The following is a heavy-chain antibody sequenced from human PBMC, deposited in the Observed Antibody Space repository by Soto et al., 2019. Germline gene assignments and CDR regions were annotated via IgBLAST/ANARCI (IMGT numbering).Heavy chain of an antibody. CDR3: AGQTFTIAAASYGRSNWYDP. CDR1: GGSITSSSHF. J-gene: IGHJ5*02. Sequence: SETLSLTCSASGGSITSSSHFWGWVRQPPGKGLEWIGTIYFTGNTYYTPSLKSRLTMSIDTSKNEFSLRLNSVTAADTAVYYCAGQTFTIAAASYGRSNWYDPWGPGTLVTVSS. V-gene: IGHV4-39*01. CDR2: IYFTGNT. D-gene: IGHD6-25*01.